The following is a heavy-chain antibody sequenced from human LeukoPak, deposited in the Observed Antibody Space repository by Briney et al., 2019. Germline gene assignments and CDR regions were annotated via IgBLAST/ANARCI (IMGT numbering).Heavy chain of an antibody. Sequence: GGSLRLSCAASGFTVSNKYMTWVRQAPGKGLEWVSDISGSGGSTYYADSVKGRFTISRDNAKNSLYLQMNSLRAEDTALYYCAKDKDPYYYYYYMDVWGKGTTVTISS. J-gene: IGHJ6*03. CDR3: AKDKDPYYYYYYMDV. CDR1: GFTVSNKY. V-gene: IGHV3-23*01. CDR2: ISGSGGST.